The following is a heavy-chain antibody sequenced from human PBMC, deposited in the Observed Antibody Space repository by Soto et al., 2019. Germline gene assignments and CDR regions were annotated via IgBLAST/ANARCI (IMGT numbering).Heavy chain of an antibody. J-gene: IGHJ5*02. CDR2: IYYSGST. Sequence: QLQLQESGPGLVKPSETLSLTCTVSGGSISSSSYYWGWIRQPPGKGLEWIGSIYYSGSTYYNPSLKSRVTISVDASKNQCSLKLSSVTAADTAVYYCASPKIAFYNWFDPWGQGTLVTVSS. CDR3: ASPKIAFYNWFDP. D-gene: IGHD3-3*02. V-gene: IGHV4-39*01. CDR1: GGSISSSSYY.